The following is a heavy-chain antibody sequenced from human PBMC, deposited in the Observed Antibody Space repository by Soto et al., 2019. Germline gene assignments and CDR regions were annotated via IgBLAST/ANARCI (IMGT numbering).Heavy chain of an antibody. D-gene: IGHD4-17*01. V-gene: IGHV3-30-3*01. J-gene: IGHJ4*02. Sequence: QVQLVESGGGVVQPGRSLRLSCAASGFTFSSYAMHWVRQAPGKGLEWVAVISHDGSNKYYADSVKGRFTISRDNSKNTLYLQMNSLRAEDTAVYYCARDPWGDGDYAFFDYWGQGTLVTVSS. CDR2: ISHDGSNK. CDR3: ARDPWGDGDYAFFDY. CDR1: GFTFSSYA.